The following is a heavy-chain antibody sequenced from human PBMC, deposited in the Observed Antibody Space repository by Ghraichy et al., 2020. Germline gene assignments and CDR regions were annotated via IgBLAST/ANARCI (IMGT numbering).Heavy chain of an antibody. CDR2: ISGSGGST. Sequence: GGSLRLSCAASGFTFSSYAMSWVRQAPGKGLEWVSAISGSGGSTYYADSVKGRFTISRDNSKNTLYLQMNSLRAEDTAVYYCAKALTGGSSWYIVDYYYYGMDVWGQGTTVTVSS. V-gene: IGHV3-23*01. CDR1: GFTFSSYA. CDR3: AKALTGGSSWYIVDYYYYGMDV. J-gene: IGHJ6*02. D-gene: IGHD6-13*01.